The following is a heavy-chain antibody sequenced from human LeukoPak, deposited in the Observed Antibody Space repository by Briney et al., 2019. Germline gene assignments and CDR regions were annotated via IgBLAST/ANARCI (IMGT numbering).Heavy chain of an antibody. CDR2: ISGSGGST. J-gene: IGHJ4*02. D-gene: IGHD1-26*01. CDR3: AKDRIVGATADTYYFDY. Sequence: GGSLRLSCAASGFTFSSYAMSWVRQAPRKGLEWVSAISGSGGSTSYADSVKGRFTISRDNSKSTLCLEMNSLRAEDTAVYFCAKDRIVGATADTYYFDYWGQGALVTVSS. V-gene: IGHV3-23*01. CDR1: GFTFSSYA.